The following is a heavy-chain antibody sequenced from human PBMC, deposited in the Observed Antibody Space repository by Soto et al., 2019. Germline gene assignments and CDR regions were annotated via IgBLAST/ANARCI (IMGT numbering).Heavy chain of an antibody. V-gene: IGHV2-70*01. CDR1: GFSLSTSGVG. Sequence: SGPTLVNPTQTLTLTCTFSGFSLSTSGVGVGWIRQPPGKALEWLALIDWDDDKYYSTSLKTRLTISKDTSKNQVVLTMTNMDPVDTATYYCARTPGGYDILTGYYYYYGMDVWGQGTTVTVSS. CDR3: ARTPGGYDILTGYYYYYGMDV. D-gene: IGHD3-9*01. CDR2: IDWDDDK. J-gene: IGHJ6*02.